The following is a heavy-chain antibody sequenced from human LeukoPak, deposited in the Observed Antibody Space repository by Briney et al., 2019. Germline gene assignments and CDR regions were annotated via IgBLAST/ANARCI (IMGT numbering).Heavy chain of an antibody. CDR2: MNPNSGNT. J-gene: IGHJ4*02. Sequence: ASVKVSCKASGYTFTSYDINWVRQATGQGLEWMGWMNPNSGNTGYAQKFQGRVTMTRNTSISTAYMELSRLRSEDTAVYYCARGRHYDFWSGYTSLDYWGQGTLVTVSS. CDR1: GYTFTSYD. D-gene: IGHD3-3*01. V-gene: IGHV1-8*01. CDR3: ARGRHYDFWSGYTSLDY.